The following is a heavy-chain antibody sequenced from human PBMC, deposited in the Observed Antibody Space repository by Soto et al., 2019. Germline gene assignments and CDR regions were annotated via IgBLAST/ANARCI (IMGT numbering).Heavy chain of an antibody. V-gene: IGHV1-69*12. J-gene: IGHJ6*02. D-gene: IGHD3-16*02. CDR1: GGTFSSYA. CDR2: IIPIFGTA. Sequence: QVQLVQSGAEVKKPGSSVKVSCKASGGTFSSYAISWVRQAPGQGLEWMGGIIPIFGTANYAQKFQGRVTITADESTSTAYMELSSLRPEDTAVYYCARDYDYVWGSYRAPGYYYGMDVWGQGTTVTVSS. CDR3: ARDYDYVWGSYRAPGYYYGMDV.